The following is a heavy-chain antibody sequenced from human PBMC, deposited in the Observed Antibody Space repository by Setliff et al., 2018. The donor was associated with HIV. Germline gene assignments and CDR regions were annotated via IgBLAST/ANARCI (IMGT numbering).Heavy chain of an antibody. D-gene: IGHD3-10*01. V-gene: IGHV4-39*01. CDR1: GGSISSSSYY. CDR2: IYYSGST. J-gene: IGHJ5*02. CDR3: ARHSPIGELFKWFDP. Sequence: PSETLSLTCTVSGGSISSSSYYWGWIRQPPGKGLEWIGSIYYSGSTYYNPSLKSRVTISVDTSKNQFSLKLSSVTAADTAVYYCARHSPIGELFKWFDPWGQGTLVTVPQ.